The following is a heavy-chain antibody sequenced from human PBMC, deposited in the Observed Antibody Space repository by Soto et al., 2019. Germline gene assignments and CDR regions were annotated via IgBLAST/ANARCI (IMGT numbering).Heavy chain of an antibody. D-gene: IGHD1-1*01. V-gene: IGHV1-18*01. CDR1: GYSFYNSG. CDR2: ISVFNGYA. Sequence: QVQLVQSGPELKKPGASVQVSCKTSGYSFYNSGISWVRQAPGQGLEWMGWISVFNGYAHYAQKFQGRVSMTADTLTSTAYMELRGLRSDDTAMYYCSKNGTSWFASWGQGTPVTVSS. J-gene: IGHJ5*01. CDR3: SKNGTSWFAS.